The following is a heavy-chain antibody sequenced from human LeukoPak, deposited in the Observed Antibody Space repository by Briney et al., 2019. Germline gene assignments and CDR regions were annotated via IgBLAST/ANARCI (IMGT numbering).Heavy chain of an antibody. CDR3: ARQVYSGSYWPGFDY. CDR1: GGSISSGGYY. J-gene: IGHJ4*02. Sequence: PSETLSLTCTVSGGSISSGGYYWSWIRQHPGKGLEWIGYIYYSGSTYYNPSLKSRVTISVDTSKNQFSLKLSSVTAADTAVYYCARQVYSGSYWPGFDYGGQGTLVTVPS. CDR2: IYYSGST. V-gene: IGHV4-31*03. D-gene: IGHD1-26*01.